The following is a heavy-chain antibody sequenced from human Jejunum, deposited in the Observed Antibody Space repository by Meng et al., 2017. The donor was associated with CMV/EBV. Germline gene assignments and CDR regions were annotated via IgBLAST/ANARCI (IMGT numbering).Heavy chain of an antibody. CDR1: GFSFSDYY. CDR2: ISGSSTVT. V-gene: IGHV3-11*05. Sequence: VQVVESGGDLVGPRGTLRLLCKSSGFSFSDYYMTWIRHTPGKGPEWLAYISGSSTVTNYADSVKGRFTISRDNVNNLLYLQMNSLRADDTAVYYCTRDPRACDYWGQGTLVTVSS. J-gene: IGHJ4*02. CDR3: TRDPRACDY.